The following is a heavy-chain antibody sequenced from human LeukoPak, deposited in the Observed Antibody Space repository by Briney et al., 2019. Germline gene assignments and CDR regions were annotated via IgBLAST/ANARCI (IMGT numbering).Heavy chain of an antibody. V-gene: IGHV4-59*08. CDR1: GGSISNYY. CDR2: IYYSGST. CDR3: ARSYGDYITGAYAFDV. J-gene: IGHJ3*01. Sequence: SETLSLTCTVSGGSISNYYWSWIRQPPERGLEWIGYIYYSGSTNYNPSLKSRLTISVDTSKNQFSLKLSSVTAADTAVYYCARSYGDYITGAYAFDVWGQGTMVTVSS. D-gene: IGHD4-17*01.